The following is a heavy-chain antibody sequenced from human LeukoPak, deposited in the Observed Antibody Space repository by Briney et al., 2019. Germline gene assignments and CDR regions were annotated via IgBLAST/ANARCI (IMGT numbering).Heavy chain of an antibody. CDR2: IYYSGST. CDR3: ARARYYESSGYPNWYFDL. V-gene: IGHV4-59*01. D-gene: IGHD3-22*01. Sequence: PSETLSLTCTVSGDSISNYYWSWIRQPPGKGLEWIGYIYYSGSTNYNPSLKSRVTISVDTSKKQFSLKLSSVTAAGTAVYSCARARYYESSGYPNWYFDLWGRGTQVTVSS. J-gene: IGHJ2*01. CDR1: GDSISNYY.